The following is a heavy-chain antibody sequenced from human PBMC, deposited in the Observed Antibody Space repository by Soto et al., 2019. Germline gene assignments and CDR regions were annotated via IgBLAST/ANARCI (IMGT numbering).Heavy chain of an antibody. J-gene: IGHJ4*02. V-gene: IGHV3-74*01. Sequence: EVQLVDSGGGLVQPGGSLRLSCAVSGFTFSSYWMHWVRQVPGKGLVWVSGINGDGSSTTYADSVKGRFTISRDNAKNTLYLQMNSLRAEDTAVYYCARPRYDGTGTPFDDWGRGILVTVSS. CDR2: INGDGSST. CDR3: ARPRYDGTGTPFDD. D-gene: IGHD1-1*01. CDR1: GFTFSSYW.